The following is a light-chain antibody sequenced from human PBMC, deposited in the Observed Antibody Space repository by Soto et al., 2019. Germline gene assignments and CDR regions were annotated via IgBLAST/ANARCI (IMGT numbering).Light chain of an antibody. V-gene: IGKV1-39*01. CDR3: PQTYNLPRT. Sequence: DIRMTQSPSSLSASVGDRVTITCRASLNIGDSLSWFQQKAGKPPTQLIYGASALQSGVPVRFSGSASGTDFTLTIRNMQREEFATHYSPQTYNLPRTFGQVTKVEIX. CDR2: GAS. CDR1: LNIGDS. J-gene: IGKJ1*01.